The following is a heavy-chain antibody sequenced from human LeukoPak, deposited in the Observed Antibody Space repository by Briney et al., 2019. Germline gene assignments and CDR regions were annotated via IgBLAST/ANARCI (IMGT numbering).Heavy chain of an antibody. Sequence: PGWSLRLSCAASGFTFSSYNMNWVRQAPGKGLEWVSYISSSGSTIYYADSVKGRFTISRDNSRNKLYLQMNSLRAEDTAVYYCTRGVGYQYSFDYWGQGTLVTVSS. J-gene: IGHJ4*02. CDR3: TRGVGYQYSFDY. CDR2: ISSSGSTI. V-gene: IGHV3-48*01. D-gene: IGHD2-15*01. CDR1: GFTFSSYN.